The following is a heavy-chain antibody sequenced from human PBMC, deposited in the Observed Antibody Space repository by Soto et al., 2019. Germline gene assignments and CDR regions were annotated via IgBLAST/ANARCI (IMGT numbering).Heavy chain of an antibody. D-gene: IGHD4-17*01. J-gene: IGHJ4*02. CDR1: GFTFDDYA. V-gene: IGHV3-9*01. CDR2: ISWNSGSI. Sequence: EVQLVESGGGLVQPGRSLRLSCAASGFTFDDYAMHWVRQAPGKGLEWVSGISWNSGSIGYADSVKGRFTISRDNAKNSLYLQMNSLRAEDTALYYCAKDMVTTVTTGGYFDYWGQGTLVTVSS. CDR3: AKDMVTTVTTGGYFDY.